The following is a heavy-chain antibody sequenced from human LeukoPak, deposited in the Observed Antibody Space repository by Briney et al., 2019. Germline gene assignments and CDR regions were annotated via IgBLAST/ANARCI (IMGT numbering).Heavy chain of an antibody. CDR3: AKDDGDYGFDY. J-gene: IGHJ4*02. D-gene: IGHD4-17*01. CDR2: ISSSGSYT. Sequence: SGGSLRLSCAASGFTFSDYYMSWIRQAPGKGLELVSYISSSGSYTNYADSVKGRFTISRDNSKNTLYLQMNSLRAEDTALYYCAKDDGDYGFDYWGQGTLVTVSS. V-gene: IGHV3-11*06. CDR1: GFTFSDYY.